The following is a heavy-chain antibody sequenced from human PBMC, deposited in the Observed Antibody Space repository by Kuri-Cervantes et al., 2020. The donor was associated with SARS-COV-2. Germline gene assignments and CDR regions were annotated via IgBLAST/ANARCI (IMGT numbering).Heavy chain of an antibody. Sequence: GESLKISCAASGFTFNKYGMHWVRQVPGKGPEWVSAVSYDGTTTFYEGSVKGRFTVSRDNFNNSLYLQMNSLRPEDSAVYYCAKDPRYCTKALCYVGYFYYYAMDVWGLGTTVTVSS. CDR1: GFTFNKYG. D-gene: IGHD2-8*01. CDR3: AKDPRYCTKALCYVGYFYYYAMDV. CDR2: VSYDGTTT. V-gene: IGHV3-30*18. J-gene: IGHJ6*02.